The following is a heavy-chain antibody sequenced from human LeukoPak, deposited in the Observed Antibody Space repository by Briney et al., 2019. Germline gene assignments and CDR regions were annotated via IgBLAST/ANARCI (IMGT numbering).Heavy chain of an antibody. CDR2: ISAYNGNT. Sequence: GASVKVSCKASGYTFTSYGISWVRQAPGQGLEWMGWISAYNGNTNYAQKLQGRVTMTTDTSTSTAYMELRSLRSDDTAVYYCARDGWELPLKGLFDYGGQGPLAPVSP. V-gene: IGHV1-18*01. D-gene: IGHD1-26*01. J-gene: IGHJ4*02. CDR1: GYTFTSYG. CDR3: ARDGWELPLKGLFDY.